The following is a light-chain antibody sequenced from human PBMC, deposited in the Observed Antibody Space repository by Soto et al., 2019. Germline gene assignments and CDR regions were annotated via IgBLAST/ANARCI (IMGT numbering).Light chain of an antibody. CDR2: DVS. J-gene: IGLJ2*01. V-gene: IGLV2-14*03. CDR3: SSYTRSSTVV. CDR1: SSDVGGYNS. Sequence: QSALTQPASVSGSPGQSITISCTGTSSDVGGYNSVSWYQHHPGKAPKLMIYDVSNRPSGVSNRFSGSKSVNTASLTISGLQAEDEADYYCSSYTRSSTVVFGGGTKLTVL.